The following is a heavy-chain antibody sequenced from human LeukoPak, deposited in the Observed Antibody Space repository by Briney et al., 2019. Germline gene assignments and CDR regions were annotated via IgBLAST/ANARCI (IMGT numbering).Heavy chain of an antibody. CDR1: GFTFSDSG. CDR2: LSPHANYE. D-gene: IGHD2-2*03. CDR3: ARDWIDRSLDY. J-gene: IGHJ4*02. Sequence: GGSLRLSCAASGFTFSDSGIHWVRQAPGKGLEWVAVLSPHANYEYYADSVQGRFTMSRDDSKNTVYLLMNSLTDEETAVYYCARDWIDRSLDYWGLGTLVTVSS. V-gene: IGHV3-33*01.